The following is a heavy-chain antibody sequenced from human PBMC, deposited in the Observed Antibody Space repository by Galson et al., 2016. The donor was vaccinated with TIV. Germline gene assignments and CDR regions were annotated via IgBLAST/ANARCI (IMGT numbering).Heavy chain of an antibody. CDR2: ISYDGSNK. CDR3: ARDVREYDYVWGSYPDY. CDR1: GFSFSSYG. D-gene: IGHD3-16*02. Sequence: SLRLSCAASGFSFSSYGMNWVRQAPGKGLELVAVISYDGSNKYYTDSVKGRFTISRDNSKYTLYLQMNSLRVEDTAVYLCARDVREYDYVWGSYPDYWGQGTLVTVSP. J-gene: IGHJ4*02. V-gene: IGHV3-30*04.